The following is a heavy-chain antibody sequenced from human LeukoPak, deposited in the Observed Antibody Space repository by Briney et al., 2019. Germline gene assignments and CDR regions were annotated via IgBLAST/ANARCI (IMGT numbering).Heavy chain of an antibody. D-gene: IGHD3-22*01. CDR1: GFTFSSYS. CDR2: ISSSSSTI. Sequence: GGSLRLSCAASGFTFSSYSMNWVRQAPGKGLEWVSYISSSSSTIYYADSVKGRFTISRDNAKNSLYLQMNRLRAESTDVYSCATQSLRDSSGYYDCWGQRTTVTAS. J-gene: IGHJ4*02. V-gene: IGHV3-48*04. CDR3: ATQSLRDSSGYYDC.